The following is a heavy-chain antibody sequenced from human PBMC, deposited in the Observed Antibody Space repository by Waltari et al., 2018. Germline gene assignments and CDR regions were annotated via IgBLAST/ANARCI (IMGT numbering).Heavy chain of an antibody. CDR2: TSYEGSNK. CDR1: GFTLRTYV. V-gene: IGHV3-30*18. D-gene: IGHD3-10*01. CDR3: AQDRRYYGSGSEFDS. Sequence: QVQMVSSGGAGVQTGTSLRLSCAGSGFTLRTYVMHWVRQGPGKGHEWLAVTSYEGSNKYYADSVKGRFTISRDNSENTLYLQMHSLTTEDTAVYYCAQDRRYYGSGSEFDSCGQGTLVAVSS. J-gene: IGHJ4*02.